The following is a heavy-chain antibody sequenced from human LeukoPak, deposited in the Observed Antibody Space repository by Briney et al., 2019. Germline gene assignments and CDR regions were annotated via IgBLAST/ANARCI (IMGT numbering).Heavy chain of an antibody. Sequence: GGSLRLSCAASGFTFSSYGMHWVRQAPGKGLEWVAVIWDGGSNKYYADSVKGRFTISRDNSKNTLYLQMNSLRAEDTAVYYCAKDLTVGWVVVDDYWGQGTLVTVSS. CDR1: GFTFSSYG. J-gene: IGHJ4*02. D-gene: IGHD3-22*01. CDR2: IWDGGSNK. V-gene: IGHV3-30*02. CDR3: AKDLTVGWVVVDDY.